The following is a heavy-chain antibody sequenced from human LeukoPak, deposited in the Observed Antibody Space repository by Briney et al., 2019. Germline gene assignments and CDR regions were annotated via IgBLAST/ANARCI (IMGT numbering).Heavy chain of an antibody. CDR1: GGSISSGGYY. CDR2: IYYSGST. V-gene: IGHV4-31*03. Sequence: PSETLSLTCTVSGGSISSGGYYWSWTRQHPGKGLVWSGYIYYSGSTYYNPSLKSRVTISVDTSKNQFSLKLSSVTAADTAVYYCARDDSSGYYPGFFDYWGQGTLVTVSS. CDR3: ARDDSSGYYPGFFDY. J-gene: IGHJ4*02. D-gene: IGHD3-22*01.